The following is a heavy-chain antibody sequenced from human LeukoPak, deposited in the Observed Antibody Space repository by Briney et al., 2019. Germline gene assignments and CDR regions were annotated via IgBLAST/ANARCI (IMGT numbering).Heavy chain of an antibody. J-gene: IGHJ4*02. Sequence: GGSLRLSCAASGFTFSSYAMGWVGQAPGKGREWGSAIIGIGGITYYADSVKDRFTISTDNSKNTLYLQRNSLRAEDTAVYYCAKVYSGYDFDYWGQGTLVTVSS. CDR3: AKVYSGYDFDY. V-gene: IGHV3-23*01. CDR1: GFTFSSYA. CDR2: IIGIGGIT. D-gene: IGHD5-12*01.